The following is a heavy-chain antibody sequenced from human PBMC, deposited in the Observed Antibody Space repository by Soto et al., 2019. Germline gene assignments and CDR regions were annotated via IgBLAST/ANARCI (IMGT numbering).Heavy chain of an antibody. CDR1: GFTFSSYA. CDR2: ISGSGGST. Sequence: EVQLLESGGGLVQPGGSLRLSCAASGFTFSSYAMSWVRQAPGKGLEWVSAISGSGGSTYYADSVKGRFTISRDNSKNTLYLQMNSLRAEDTAVYYCAKDQYDVDYYVWAEYFQHWGQGTLVTVSS. V-gene: IGHV3-23*01. J-gene: IGHJ1*01. D-gene: IGHD3-10*02. CDR3: AKDQYDVDYYVWAEYFQH.